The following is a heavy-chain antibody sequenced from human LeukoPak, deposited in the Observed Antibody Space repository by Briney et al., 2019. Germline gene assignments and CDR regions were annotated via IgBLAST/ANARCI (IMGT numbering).Heavy chain of an antibody. D-gene: IGHD2-15*01. Sequence: GGSLRLSCAASGFTFSSYSMNWVRQAPGKGLEWVSSISSSSSYIYYADSVKVRFTISRDNAKNSLYLQMNSLRAEDTAVYSCARVGSYYYYMDVWGKGTTVTVSS. CDR1: GFTFSSYS. J-gene: IGHJ6*03. CDR2: ISSSSSYI. V-gene: IGHV3-21*01. CDR3: ARVGSYYYYMDV.